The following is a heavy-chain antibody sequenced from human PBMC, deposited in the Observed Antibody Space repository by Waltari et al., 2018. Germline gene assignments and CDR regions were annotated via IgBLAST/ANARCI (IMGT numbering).Heavy chain of an antibody. CDR1: GYPSPSYP. CDR2: MNPNSSNT. Sequence: VQLVQSGSGVMKAGSSGQVACKASGYPSPSYPLIWVPQALCHRLEWMGWMNPNSSNTGYAQKCQCRVTMTRNTSISTAYMELSSLRAKDTAVYDCARENYYYDSSGYYSDAFDIWGQGTMVTVSS. J-gene: IGHJ3*02. D-gene: IGHD3-22*01. V-gene: IGHV1-8*01. CDR3: ARENYYYDSSGYYSDAFDI.